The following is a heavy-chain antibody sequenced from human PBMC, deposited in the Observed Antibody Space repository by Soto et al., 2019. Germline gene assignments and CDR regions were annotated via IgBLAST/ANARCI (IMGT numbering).Heavy chain of an antibody. D-gene: IGHD2-15*01. CDR2: MNPNSGNT. CDR1: GYTFTSYD. V-gene: IGHV1-8*01. CDR3: ARGRPTKVAADVFDI. Sequence: ASVKVSCKASGYTFTSYDINWVRQATGQGLEWMGWMNPNSGNTGYAQKFQGRVTMTRNTSISTAYMELSSLRSEDTAVYYCARGRPTKVAADVFDIWGQGTMVTVSS. J-gene: IGHJ3*02.